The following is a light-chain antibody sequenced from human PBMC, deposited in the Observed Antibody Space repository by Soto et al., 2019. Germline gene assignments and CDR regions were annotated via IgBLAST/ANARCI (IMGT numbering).Light chain of an antibody. CDR1: QSISSD. CDR3: HQYNSWPPGT. CDR2: GAS. Sequence: EIVLTQSQGTLSLSPGERATLXCRASQSISSDCLSWYQLKRGQAPRLLIYGASTRATGIPARFSGSGSGTEFTLTISSLQSEDFAVYYCHQYNSWPPGTFGQGTKWIS. J-gene: IGKJ2*01. V-gene: IGKV3-15*01.